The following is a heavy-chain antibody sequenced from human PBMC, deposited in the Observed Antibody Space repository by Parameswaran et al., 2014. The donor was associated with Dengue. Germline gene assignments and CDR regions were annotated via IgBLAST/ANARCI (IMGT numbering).Heavy chain of an antibody. D-gene: IGHD2-2*01. CDR3: ARDLKERGVSAAPWYGMDV. CDR2: ISSSGSTI. V-gene: IGHV3-11*01. Sequence: RWIRQPPGKGLEWVSYISSSGSTIYYADSVKGRFTISRDNAKNSLYLQMNSLRAEDTAVYYCARDLKERGVSAAPWYGMDVWGQGTTVTVSS. J-gene: IGHJ6*02.